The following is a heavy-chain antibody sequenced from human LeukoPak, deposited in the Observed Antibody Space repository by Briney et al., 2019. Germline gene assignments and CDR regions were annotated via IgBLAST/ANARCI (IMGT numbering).Heavy chain of an antibody. J-gene: IGHJ4*01. CDR1: GFTFSSYW. V-gene: IGHV3-7*01. CDR3: ARDNVGALDY. Sequence: GGSLRLSCTASGFTFSSYWMAWVRQAPGKGLEWVANMKQDGSAKHYADSVKGRFSISRDNSKNSVYLQMDSLRAEDTALYYCARDNVGALDYWGHGTLVTVSS. CDR2: MKQDGSAK. D-gene: IGHD1-26*01.